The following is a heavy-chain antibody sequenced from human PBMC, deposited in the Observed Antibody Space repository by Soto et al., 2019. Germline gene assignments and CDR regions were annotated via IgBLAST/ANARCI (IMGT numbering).Heavy chain of an antibody. V-gene: IGHV5-51*01. CDR3: ARRGGYCSNGVCYINYYYGMDV. CDR2: IFPGDSDT. J-gene: IGHJ6*02. CDR1: GYSFTNYW. D-gene: IGHD2-8*01. Sequence: GESLKISCKGSGYSFTNYWIGWVRQMPGKGLEWMGIIFPGDSDTRYSPSFQGQVTISADRSSSTAYLQWSSLKASDTAMYYCARRGGYCSNGVCYINYYYGMDVSGQGTTVTVSS.